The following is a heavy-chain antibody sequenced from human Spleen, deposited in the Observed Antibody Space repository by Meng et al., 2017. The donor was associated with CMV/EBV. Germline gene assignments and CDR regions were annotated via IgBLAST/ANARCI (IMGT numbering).Heavy chain of an antibody. CDR3: ARDEYSSSSVDY. V-gene: IGHV3-21*01. Sequence: ETLSLTCAASGFTFSSYTMNWVRQAPGKGLEWVSSISGISSYIYYADSVKGRFTISRDNTKKSLYLQMDSLTVEDTAVYYCARDEYSSSSVDYWGQGTLVTVSS. J-gene: IGHJ4*02. CDR2: ISGISSYI. D-gene: IGHD6-6*01. CDR1: GFTFSSYT.